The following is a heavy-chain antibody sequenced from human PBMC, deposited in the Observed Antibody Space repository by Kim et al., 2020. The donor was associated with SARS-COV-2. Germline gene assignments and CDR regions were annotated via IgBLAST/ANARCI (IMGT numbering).Heavy chain of an antibody. CDR1: GGSFTEFF. CDR2: ITLSGRT. D-gene: IGHD3-16*01. V-gene: IGHV4-34*01. J-gene: IGHJ3*02. CDR3: ARGLGRLYPDAFDI. Sequence: SETLSLTCAVYGGSFTEFFWNWIRQPPGKGLEWIGEITLSGRTNYNPSLKNRVTISLDASRNHFSLHLSSVTAADTAVYHCARGLGRLYPDAFDIWGQGTMVIVSS.